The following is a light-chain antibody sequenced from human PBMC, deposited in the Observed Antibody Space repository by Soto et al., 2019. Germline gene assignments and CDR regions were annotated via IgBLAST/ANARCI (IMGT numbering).Light chain of an antibody. CDR2: GAS. CDR3: QQYNNWPRA. J-gene: IGKJ1*01. Sequence: EILMTQSPSTLPASLGERATIPCRASQSVSSNLAWYQQKPGKAPRLLIYGASTRASGIPARFSGSGSGTEFTLTISSLQSEDFAVYYCQQYNNWPRAFGQGTKVDIK. V-gene: IGKV3-15*01. CDR1: QSVSSN.